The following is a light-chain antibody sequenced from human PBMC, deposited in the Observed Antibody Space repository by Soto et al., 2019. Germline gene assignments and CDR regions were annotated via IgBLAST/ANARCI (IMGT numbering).Light chain of an antibody. CDR1: QGIGDT. CDR2: DTS. J-gene: IGKJ4*01. V-gene: IGKV3-15*01. Sequence: IVITQCPASLSLSSGGSVTPSLRATQGIGDTLAWYQHKPGQTPRLLVYDTSTRATGVPARFSGSRSGTEFTLTINSLQSEDFAVYYCQRYNNWPLTFGGGTKVDIK. CDR3: QRYNNWPLT.